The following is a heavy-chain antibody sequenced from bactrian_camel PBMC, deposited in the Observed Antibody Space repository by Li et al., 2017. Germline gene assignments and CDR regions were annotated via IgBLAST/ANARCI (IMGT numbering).Heavy chain of an antibody. Sequence: DVQLVESGGGLVQPGGSLRLSCAASGFTFSRSAMTWVRQAPGKGLEWVSYIDPGDDRTYYIDSVKGRFTTSRDVAKDLLYLQMDTLKPEDTAMYYCAAALFSGGHYSASYKYWGQGTQVTVS. J-gene: IGHJ4*01. D-gene: IGHD2*01. CDR3: AAALFSGGHYSASYKY. V-gene: IGHV3S31*01. CDR1: GFTFSRSA. CDR2: IDPGDDRT.